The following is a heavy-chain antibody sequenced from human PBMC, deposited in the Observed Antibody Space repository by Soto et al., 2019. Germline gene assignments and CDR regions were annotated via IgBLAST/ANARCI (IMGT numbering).Heavy chain of an antibody. CDR2: IYYSGNT. D-gene: IGHD6-13*01. J-gene: IGHJ2*01. CDR1: GGSISSSSYY. Sequence: QLQLQESGPGLVKPSETLSLTCAVSGGSISSSSYYWGWIRQPPGKGLEWIGSIYYSGNTYYIPSLRSRVSISVDTSKTQSSRKLTPVTAADTAVYSCARHGAAAGTHWYFDLWGRGTLVTVSP. CDR3: ARHGAAAGTHWYFDL. V-gene: IGHV4-39*01.